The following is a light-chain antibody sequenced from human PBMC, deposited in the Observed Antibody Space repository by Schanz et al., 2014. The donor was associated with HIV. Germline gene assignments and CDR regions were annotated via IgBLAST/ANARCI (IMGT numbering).Light chain of an antibody. Sequence: EIVLTQSPATLSLSPGERATLSCRASQSVSTYLAWYQQKPGQAPRLVIYATSTRAAGIPDRFSGTGSGTEFTLTISRLEPEDFAVYYCLQRSSWPITFGPGTRLEIK. CDR3: LQRSSWPIT. CDR2: ATS. V-gene: IGKV3-11*01. J-gene: IGKJ5*01. CDR1: QSVSTY.